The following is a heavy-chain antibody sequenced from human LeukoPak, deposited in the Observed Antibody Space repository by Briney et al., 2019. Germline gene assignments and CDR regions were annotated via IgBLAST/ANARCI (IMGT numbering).Heavy chain of an antibody. D-gene: IGHD5-12*01. CDR1: GFTFSSYG. CDR2: ISYDGSNK. V-gene: IGHV3-30*18. Sequence: GGPLRLSCAASGFTFSSYGMHWVRPAPGKGLEWVAVISYDGSNKYYADSVKGRFTISRDNSKNTLYLQMNSLRAEDTAVYYCAKRIVDTNDAFEICGQGTMGTVSS. J-gene: IGHJ3*02. CDR3: AKRIVDTNDAFEI.